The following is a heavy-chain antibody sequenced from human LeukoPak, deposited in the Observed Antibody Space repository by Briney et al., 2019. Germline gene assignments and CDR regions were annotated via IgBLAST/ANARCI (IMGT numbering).Heavy chain of an antibody. Sequence: PGGSLRLSCAASGFTFRSYAMSWVRQAPGKGLEWVSAISGSGGSTYYADSVKGRITVSRDNAKNSLYLQMNSLRTEDTAVYYCAELGITMIGGVWGKGTTVTISS. J-gene: IGHJ6*04. D-gene: IGHD3-10*02. CDR2: ISGSGGST. CDR1: GFTFRSYA. V-gene: IGHV3-23*01. CDR3: AELGITMIGGV.